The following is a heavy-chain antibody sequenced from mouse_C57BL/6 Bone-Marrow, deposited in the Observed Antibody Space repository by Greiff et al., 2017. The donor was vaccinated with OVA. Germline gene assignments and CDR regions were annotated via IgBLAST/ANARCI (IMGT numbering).Heavy chain of an antibody. D-gene: IGHD2-4*01. CDR1: GYTFTSYG. J-gene: IGHJ3*01. CDR2: IYPRSGNT. V-gene: IGHV1-81*01. Sequence: QVHVKQSGAELARPGASVKLSCKASGYTFTSYGISWVKQRTGQGLEWIGEIYPRSGNTYYNEKFKGKATLTADKSSSTAYMELRSLTSEDSAVYFCAREEDYAWFAYWGQGTLVTVSA. CDR3: AREEDYAWFAY.